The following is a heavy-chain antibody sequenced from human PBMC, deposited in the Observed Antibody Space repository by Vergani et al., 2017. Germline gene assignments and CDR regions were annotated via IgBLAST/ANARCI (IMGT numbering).Heavy chain of an antibody. J-gene: IGHJ4*02. Sequence: QVQLVQSGAEVKKPGASVKVSCKASGYTFTSYYMHWVRQAPGQGLEWMGIINPSGGSTSYAQKFQGRVTMTRDTSTSTVYMELSSLRSEDTAVYYCARAEVPMIVVAHFDYWGQGTLVTFSS. CDR3: ARAEVPMIVVAHFDY. CDR2: INPSGGST. D-gene: IGHD3-22*01. CDR1: GYTFTSYY. V-gene: IGHV1-46*03.